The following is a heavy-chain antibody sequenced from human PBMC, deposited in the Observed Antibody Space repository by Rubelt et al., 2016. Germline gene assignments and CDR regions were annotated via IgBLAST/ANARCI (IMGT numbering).Heavy chain of an antibody. CDR1: GDSISTNDW. CDR3: ARQRAYYFDY. Sequence: QVQLQESGPGLVKPSGTLSLTCAVSGDSISTNDWWSWVRQPPGKGLEWIGEVHHRGSANYNPYLKHRLTISIDRSENQFTLRLSSVTAADTAMYYCARQRAYYFDYWGQGAQVTGSS. J-gene: IGHJ4*02. CDR2: VHHRGSA. V-gene: IGHV4-4*02.